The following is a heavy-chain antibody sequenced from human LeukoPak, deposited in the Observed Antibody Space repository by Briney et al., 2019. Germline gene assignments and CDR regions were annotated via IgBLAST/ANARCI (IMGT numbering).Heavy chain of an antibody. CDR1: GYTFIGYY. Sequence: ASVKVSCKASGYTFIGYYMHWVRQAPGQGLEWMGWINPHSGGTNSEQNFQGRVTMSRDTSISTVYMELSRLRSDDTALYYCAREGVIGDGYNFFDYWGQGPWSPSPQ. J-gene: IGHJ4*02. CDR2: INPHSGGT. CDR3: AREGVIGDGYNFFDY. D-gene: IGHD5-24*01. V-gene: IGHV1-2*02.